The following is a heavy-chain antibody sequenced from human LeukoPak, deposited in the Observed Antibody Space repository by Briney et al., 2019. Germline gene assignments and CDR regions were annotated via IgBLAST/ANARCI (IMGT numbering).Heavy chain of an antibody. D-gene: IGHD3-22*01. Sequence: PSETLSLTCTVSGGSISSSSYYWGWIRQPPGKGLEWIGSIYYSGSTYYNPSLKSRLTISADTSKNRFSLKLSSVTAADTAVYYCARYYDSSGYYYASDPIYYFDYWGRGTLVTVSS. CDR1: GGSISSSSYY. V-gene: IGHV4-39*01. CDR3: ARYYDSSGYYYASDPIYYFDY. CDR2: IYYSGST. J-gene: IGHJ4*02.